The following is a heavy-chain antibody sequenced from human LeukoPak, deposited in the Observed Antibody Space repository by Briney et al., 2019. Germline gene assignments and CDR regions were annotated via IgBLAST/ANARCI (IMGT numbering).Heavy chain of an antibody. CDR3: ARAIVGASDY. J-gene: IGHJ4*02. Sequence: SQTLSLTCGISGDSVSNNRAAWNWIRQSPSRGLEWLGRTYYRSRWSSDYAVSVKSRITFNADTSKNQFSLHLNSVTPEDTAVYYCARAIVGASDYWGQGTLVTVSS. V-gene: IGHV6-1*01. D-gene: IGHD1-26*01. CDR1: GDSVSNNRAA. CDR2: TYYRSRWSS.